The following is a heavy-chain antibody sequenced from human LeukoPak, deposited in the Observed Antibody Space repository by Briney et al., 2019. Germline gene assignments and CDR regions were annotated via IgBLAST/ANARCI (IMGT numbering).Heavy chain of an antibody. CDR3: ARDVATSGWYTFDY. CDR2: TYYRSKWYN. J-gene: IGHJ4*02. CDR1: GDSVSSNNGA. D-gene: IGHD6-19*01. Sequence: SQTLSVTCAISGDSVSSNNGAWNWIRQSTSRGLEWLGRTYYRSKWYNEYAVSMRGRMTINADTSKNQFSLQLNSVTPEDTAIYYCARDVATSGWYTFDYWGQGTPVTVSS. V-gene: IGHV6-1*01.